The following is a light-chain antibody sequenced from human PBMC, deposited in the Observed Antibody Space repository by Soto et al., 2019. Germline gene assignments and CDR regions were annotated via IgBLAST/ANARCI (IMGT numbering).Light chain of an antibody. CDR2: SAS. J-gene: IGKJ3*01. CDR1: QSVSSY. Sequence: EIVLTQSPATLSLSPGERATLSCRASQSVSSYLAWYQQKPGQSPTLLIYSASTRATGIPARFSGSGSGTEFTLTISSLQSEDFAVYYCQQYNSWPKTFGPGTKVDIK. V-gene: IGKV3-15*01. CDR3: QQYNSWPKT.